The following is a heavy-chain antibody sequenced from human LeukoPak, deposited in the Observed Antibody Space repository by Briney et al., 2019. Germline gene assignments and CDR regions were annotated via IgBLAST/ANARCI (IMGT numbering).Heavy chain of an antibody. CDR1: GFTFSSYS. CDR2: ISSSSSYI. D-gene: IGHD3-22*01. Sequence: GGSLRLSCAASGFTFSSYSMSWVRQAPGKGLEWVSSISSSSSYIYYADSVKGRFTISRDNAKNSLYLQMNSLRAEDTAVYYCARDSSRYYYDSSGYYYFDYWGQGTLVTVSS. CDR3: ARDSSRYYYDSSGYYYFDY. V-gene: IGHV3-21*01. J-gene: IGHJ4*02.